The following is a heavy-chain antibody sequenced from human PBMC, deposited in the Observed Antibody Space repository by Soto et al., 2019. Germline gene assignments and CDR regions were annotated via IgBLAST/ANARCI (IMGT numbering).Heavy chain of an antibody. CDR3: ARGSGSYGVGYYYGMDV. Sequence: SVKVSCKASAYTFTSYGISWVRQAPGQGLEWMGWISAYNGNTNYAQKLQGRVTMTTDTSTSTAYMELRSLRSDDTAVYYCARGSGSYGVGYYYGMDVWGQGTTVTASS. CDR2: ISAYNGNT. V-gene: IGHV1-18*04. CDR1: AYTFTSYG. J-gene: IGHJ6*02. D-gene: IGHD1-26*01.